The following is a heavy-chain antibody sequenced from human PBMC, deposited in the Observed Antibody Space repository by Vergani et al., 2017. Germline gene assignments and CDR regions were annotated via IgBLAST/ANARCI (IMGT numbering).Heavy chain of an antibody. CDR3: ARVLVSYGDYYAFDI. Sequence: QVQLQESGPGLVKPSQTLSLTCTVSGGSISSGDYYWSWIRQPPGKGLEWIGYIYYSGSTYYNPSLKCRVTISVDTSKNQFSLKLSSVTAADTAVYYCARVLVSYGDYYAFDIWGQGTMVTVSS. CDR2: IYYSGST. CDR1: GGSISSGDYY. V-gene: IGHV4-30-4*01. D-gene: IGHD4-17*01. J-gene: IGHJ3*02.